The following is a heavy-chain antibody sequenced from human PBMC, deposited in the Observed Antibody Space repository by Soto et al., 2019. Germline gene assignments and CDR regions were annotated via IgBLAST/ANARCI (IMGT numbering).Heavy chain of an antibody. V-gene: IGHV4-34*01. J-gene: IGHJ4*02. CDR3: ATARYSYGASFDS. D-gene: IGHD5-18*01. CDR1: GGSFSGYY. CDR2: INHSGGT. Sequence: SETLSLTCVVYGGSFSGYYWNWIRQPPGKGLEWIGEINHSGGTNYSPSLKSRVTTSVDPSKNQFSLRLSSVTAADTAVYYCATARYSYGASFDSWDQGALVTVSS.